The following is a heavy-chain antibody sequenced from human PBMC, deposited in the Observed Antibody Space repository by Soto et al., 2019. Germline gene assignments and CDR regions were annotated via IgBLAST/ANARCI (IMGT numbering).Heavy chain of an antibody. CDR3: ARTFDTITYYSDY. V-gene: IGHV3-30-3*01. J-gene: IGHJ4*02. Sequence: GGSLRLSCTASEFSFSSYAMHWIRQSPGKGLEWVAVISFNGNSLHYADSVKDRFTISRDNSKSTLYLQMNNMRTEDTAVYYCARTFDTITYYSDYWGQGTLVTVSS. CDR2: ISFNGNSL. D-gene: IGHD3-9*01. CDR1: EFSFSSYA.